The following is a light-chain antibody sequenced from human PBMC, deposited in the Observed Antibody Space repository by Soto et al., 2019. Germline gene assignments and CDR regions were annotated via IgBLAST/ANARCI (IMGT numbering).Light chain of an antibody. CDR1: QSIDRW. J-gene: IGKJ2*03. Sequence: DIQLTQSPSTLSASVGDRVTITCRASQSIDRWLAWYQQKLGKAPELLIHDASSLESGVTSRFSGSGSGTEFTLTSNSLQPDDFATYYCQQYNHYYSFGQGTKLEIK. CDR2: DAS. CDR3: QQYNHYYS. V-gene: IGKV1-5*01.